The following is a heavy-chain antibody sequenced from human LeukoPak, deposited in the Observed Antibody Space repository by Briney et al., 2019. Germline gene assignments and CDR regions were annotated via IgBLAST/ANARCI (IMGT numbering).Heavy chain of an antibody. J-gene: IGHJ4*01. CDR1: GGSISGYY. V-gene: IGHV4-59*01. D-gene: IGHD6-13*01. CDR3: AKRGRSSWYFDY. Sequence: SETLSLTCTVSGGSISGYYWNWIRQPPGKGLEWIGYIHYSGTTNYNPSLKSRVTISVDTSKNQLSLKLSSVTAADTAVYFCAKRGRSSWYFDYWGHGTLVTVSP. CDR2: IHYSGTT.